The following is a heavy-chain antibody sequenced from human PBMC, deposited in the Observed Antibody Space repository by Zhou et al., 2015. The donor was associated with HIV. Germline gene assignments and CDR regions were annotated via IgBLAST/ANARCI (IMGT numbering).Heavy chain of an antibody. Sequence: QVQLVQSGAEVKKPGSSVKVSCKASGGTFSSYAISWVRQAPGQGLEWMGGIIPIFGTANYAQKFQGRVTITADESTSTAYMELSSLRSEDTAVYYCARVNRGVDTAMVDLDYWGQGNPGHRLL. J-gene: IGHJ4*02. D-gene: IGHD5-18*01. CDR3: ARVNRGVDTAMVDLDY. V-gene: IGHV1-69*01. CDR1: GGTFSSYA. CDR2: IIPIFGTA.